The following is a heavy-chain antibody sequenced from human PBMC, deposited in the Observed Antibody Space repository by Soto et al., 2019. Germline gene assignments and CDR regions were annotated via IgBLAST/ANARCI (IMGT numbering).Heavy chain of an antibody. V-gene: IGHV3-48*02. J-gene: IGHJ4*02. D-gene: IGHD5-12*01. Sequence: EVQLVESGGGLVQPGGSLRLSCAASGFTFSSYSMNWVRQAPGKGLEWVSYISSSSSTIYYADSVKGRFTISRDNAKNSLYLQMNSLRDEDTAVYYCARDPLPLPYIVATSVFDYWGQGTLVTVSS. CDR1: GFTFSSYS. CDR2: ISSSSSTI. CDR3: ARDPLPLPYIVATSVFDY.